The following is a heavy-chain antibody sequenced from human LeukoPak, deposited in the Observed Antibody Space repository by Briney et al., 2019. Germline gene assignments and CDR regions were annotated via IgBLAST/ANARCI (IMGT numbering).Heavy chain of an antibody. CDR1: GYTFTSCG. V-gene: IGHV1-18*01. J-gene: IGHJ6*02. Sequence: GASVKVSCKASGYTFTSCGISWVRQAPGQGLEWMGWISAYNGNTNYAQKLQGRVTMTTDTSTSTAYMELRSLRSDDTAVYYCARAQIVVVPAAIHSPYYYGMDVWGQGTTVTVSS. D-gene: IGHD2-2*02. CDR3: ARAQIVVVPAAIHSPYYYGMDV. CDR2: ISAYNGNT.